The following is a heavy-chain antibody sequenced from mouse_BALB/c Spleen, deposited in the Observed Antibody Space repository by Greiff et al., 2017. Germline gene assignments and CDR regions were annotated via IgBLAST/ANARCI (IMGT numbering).Heavy chain of an antibody. V-gene: IGHV3-6*02. CDR3: ARAKYGNYHVFDY. Sequence: ESGPGLVKPSQSLSLTCSVTGYSITSGYYWNWIRQFPGNKLEWMGYISYDGSNNYNPSLKNRISITRDTSKNQFFLKLNSVTTEDTATYYCARAKYGNYHVFDYWGQGTTLTVSS. J-gene: IGHJ2*01. D-gene: IGHD2-10*02. CDR1: GYSITSGYY. CDR2: ISYDGSN.